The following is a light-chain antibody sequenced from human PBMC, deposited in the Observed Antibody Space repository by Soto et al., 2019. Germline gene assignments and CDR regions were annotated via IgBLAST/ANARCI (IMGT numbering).Light chain of an antibody. J-gene: IGKJ3*01. Sequence: DIQMTQSPSSLSASVGDRVTITCRASQGISNYLAWYQQKPGKVPKLLIYAASTLQSGVPSRFSGSVSGTDFTLTISGLQPEDVATYYCQKYNSAPRTFGPGTKVIS. CDR2: AAS. CDR3: QKYNSAPRT. V-gene: IGKV1-27*01. CDR1: QGISNY.